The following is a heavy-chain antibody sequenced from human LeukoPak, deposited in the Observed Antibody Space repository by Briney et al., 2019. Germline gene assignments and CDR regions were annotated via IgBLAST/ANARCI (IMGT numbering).Heavy chain of an antibody. Sequence: SETPSLTCTVSGGSVSSGTYFWSWIRQPPGKGLEWIGYIYYSGSTNYNPSPKSRVTISVDTSKNQFSLKLSSVTAADTAVYYCARVGDSSGYYFDYWGQGTLVTVSS. J-gene: IGHJ4*02. D-gene: IGHD3-22*01. CDR3: ARVGDSSGYYFDY. CDR2: IYYSGST. V-gene: IGHV4-61*01. CDR1: GGSVSSGTYF.